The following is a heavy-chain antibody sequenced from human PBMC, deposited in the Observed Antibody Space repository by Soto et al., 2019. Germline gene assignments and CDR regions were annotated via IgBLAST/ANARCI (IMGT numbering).Heavy chain of an antibody. CDR1: GGSISSGGYS. Sequence: PSETLSLTCAVSGGSISSGGYSWSWIRQPPGKGLEWIGYIYHSGSTYYNPSLKSRVTISVDRSKNQFSLKLSSVTAADTAVYYCARASSWGFYYYYYGMDVWGQGTTVTVSS. CDR2: IYHSGST. D-gene: IGHD6-13*01. CDR3: ARASSWGFYYYYYGMDV. J-gene: IGHJ6*02. V-gene: IGHV4-30-2*01.